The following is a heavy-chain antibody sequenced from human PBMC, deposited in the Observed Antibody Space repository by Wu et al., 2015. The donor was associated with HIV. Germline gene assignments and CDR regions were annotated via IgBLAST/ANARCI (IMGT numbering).Heavy chain of an antibody. CDR2: ISPNNGAT. V-gene: IGHV1-2*02. CDR1: GYTFTGYY. CDR3: ATTRRGYFDY. J-gene: IGHJ4*02. Sequence: QVQLVQSGAEVKKPGASVKVSCTTSGYTFTGYYIHWVRQAPGQGLEWMGWISPNNGATTYAQKFQGRVTMTRDTSINTVYMELSRLRSDDTAVYYCATTRRGYFDYWGQGTLVTVSS.